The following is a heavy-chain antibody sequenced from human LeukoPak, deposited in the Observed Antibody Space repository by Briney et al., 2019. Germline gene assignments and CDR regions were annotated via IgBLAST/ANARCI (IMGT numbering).Heavy chain of an antibody. Sequence: SETLSLTCAVYGGSFSGYYWSWIRQPPGKGLEWIGEINHSGSTNYNPSLKSRVTISVDTSKNQFSLKLSSVTAADTAVYYCAKQARYCGGGTCFDYWGQGTLVTVSS. D-gene: IGHD2-15*01. CDR3: AKQARYCGGGTCFDY. J-gene: IGHJ4*02. CDR2: INHSGST. CDR1: GGSFSGYY. V-gene: IGHV4-34*01.